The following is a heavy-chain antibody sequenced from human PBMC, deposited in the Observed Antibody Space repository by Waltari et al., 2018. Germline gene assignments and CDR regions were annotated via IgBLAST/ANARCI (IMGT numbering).Heavy chain of an antibody. J-gene: IGHJ4*02. CDR3: AKDMQLVPAGLFDY. D-gene: IGHD6-13*01. V-gene: IGHV3-9*01. CDR2: ISWNSGSI. CDR1: GFTFDDYA. Sequence: EVQLVESGGGLVQPGRSLRLSCAASGFTFDDYAMHWVRQAPGKGLEWVSGISWNSGSIGYADSVKGRFTISRDNAKNSLYLQMNSLRAEDTALYYCAKDMQLVPAGLFDYWGQGTLVTVSS.